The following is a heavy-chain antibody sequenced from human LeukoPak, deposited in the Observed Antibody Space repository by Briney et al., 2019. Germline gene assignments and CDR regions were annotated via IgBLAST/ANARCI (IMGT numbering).Heavy chain of an antibody. V-gene: IGHV3-13*01. D-gene: IGHD3-22*01. Sequence: GGSLRLSCAASGFTFRSYDMHWVRQATGKGLEWVSAIDSAGDTYSPGSVKGRFTISRENAKNSLYLQMNSLRAGDTAVYYCAKDTGIVVAKYYFDYWGQGTLVTVSS. J-gene: IGHJ4*02. CDR2: IDSAGDT. CDR3: AKDTGIVVAKYYFDY. CDR1: GFTFRSYD.